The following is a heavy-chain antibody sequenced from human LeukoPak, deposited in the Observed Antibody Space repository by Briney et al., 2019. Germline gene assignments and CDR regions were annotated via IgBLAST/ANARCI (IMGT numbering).Heavy chain of an antibody. D-gene: IGHD1-1*01. CDR2: VDHTGST. V-gene: IGHV4-61*03. CDR3: ARGRVSSSTWYSTYYYYFYMDV. J-gene: IGHJ6*03. Sequence: SETLSLTCPVSGYSIGNGYYWGWVRQPPGKGLEWIGYVDHTGSTNFNPSLSGRVSLSRDTTKNLFSLRLRSVTAADTAVYYCARGRVSSSTWYSTYYYYFYMDVWGKGTTVTVSS. CDR1: GYSIGNGYY.